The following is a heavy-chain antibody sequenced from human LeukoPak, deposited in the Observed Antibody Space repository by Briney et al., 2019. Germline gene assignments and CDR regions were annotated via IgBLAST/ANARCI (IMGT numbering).Heavy chain of an antibody. V-gene: IGHV3-30*02. CDR2: IRFDGSNR. D-gene: IGHD3-22*01. Sequence: GGSLRLSCAASGFTFSSYGMHWVRQAPGKGLEWVAFIRFDGSNRYSADSVKGRFTISRDNSKNTLFLQMNSLRPDDTAAFYCAKDTAAYDSSAYYNPYIDYWGQGTLVTVSS. CDR3: AKDTAAYDSSAYYNPYIDY. J-gene: IGHJ4*02. CDR1: GFTFSSYG.